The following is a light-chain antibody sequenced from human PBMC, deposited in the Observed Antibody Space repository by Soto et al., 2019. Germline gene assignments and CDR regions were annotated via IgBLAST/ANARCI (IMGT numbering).Light chain of an antibody. CDR3: SSYTSTSTWV. Sequence: SYELTQPPSVSVAPGLTARISCGENNIGSKSVHWYQQKPGQAPVVVVYDDSDRPSGIPERISGSNSGNTASLTISGLQAEDEADYYCSSYTSTSTWVFGGGTKLTVL. CDR1: NIGSKS. V-gene: IGLV3-21*02. J-gene: IGLJ3*02. CDR2: DDS.